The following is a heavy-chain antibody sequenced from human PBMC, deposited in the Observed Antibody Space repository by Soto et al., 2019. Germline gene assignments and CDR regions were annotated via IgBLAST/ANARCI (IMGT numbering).Heavy chain of an antibody. J-gene: IGHJ4*02. CDR3: AHRVLRTVFGLVTTTAIYFDF. CDR1: GFSLTTSGVG. Sequence: QIALNESGPTVVSPTETLTLTCRFSGFSLTTSGVGVGWIRQSPGKAPEWLALIYWDDDKRYSASLKSRLTITKDNSKNQVVLTVSDLAPTDTATYYCAHRVLRTVFGLVTTTAIYFDFWGQGTPVAVSS. D-gene: IGHD3-3*01. CDR2: IYWDDDK. V-gene: IGHV2-5*02.